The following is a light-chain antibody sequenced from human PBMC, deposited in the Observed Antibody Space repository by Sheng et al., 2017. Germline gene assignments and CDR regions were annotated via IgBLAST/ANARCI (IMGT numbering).Light chain of an antibody. CDR3: QQSYSFPRT. J-gene: IGKJ3*01. CDR1: QSISTF. V-gene: IGKV1-39*01. Sequence: DIQMTQSPSSLSASVGDRVTITCRAGQSISTFLNWYQQKPGKAPKLLIYGASNLQSGVPSRFXGSGSGXDFTLTIASLQPEDFSTYYCQQSYSFPRTFGPGTKVYIK. CDR2: GAS.